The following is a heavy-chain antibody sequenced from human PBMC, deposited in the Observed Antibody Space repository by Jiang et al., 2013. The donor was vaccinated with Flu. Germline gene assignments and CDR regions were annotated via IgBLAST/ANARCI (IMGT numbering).Heavy chain of an antibody. Sequence: KPGASVKVSCKVSGYTLTELSMHWVRQAPGKGLEWMGGFDPEDGETNYAQTFQGRVTITADKSTSTAYMELSSLRSEDTAVYYCARGARVTKVNMVYGLDVWGKGTTVTVSS. CDR1: GYTLTELS. CDR3: ARGARVTKVNMVYGLDV. CDR2: FDPEDGET. J-gene: IGHJ6*04. V-gene: IGHV1-24*01. D-gene: IGHD4-17*01.